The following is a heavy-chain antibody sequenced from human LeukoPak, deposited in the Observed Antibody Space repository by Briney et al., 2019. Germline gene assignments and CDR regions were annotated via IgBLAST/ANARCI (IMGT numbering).Heavy chain of an antibody. Sequence: ASVKVSCKASGYTFTSYAMHWVRQAPGQRLEWMGWINAGNGNTKYSQKFQGRVTITRDTSASTAYMEPSSLRSEDTAVYYCARSEHYDILTGYWYWGQGTLVTVSS. J-gene: IGHJ4*02. CDR2: INAGNGNT. CDR3: ARSEHYDILTGYWY. D-gene: IGHD3-9*01. CDR1: GYTFTSYA. V-gene: IGHV1-3*01.